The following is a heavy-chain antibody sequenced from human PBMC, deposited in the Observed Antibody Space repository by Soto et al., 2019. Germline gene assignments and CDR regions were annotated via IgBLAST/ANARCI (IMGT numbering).Heavy chain of an antibody. CDR3: ARARDSYGLREARFDY. CDR1: GFTFSSYW. D-gene: IGHD5-18*01. Sequence: GGSLRLSCAASGFTFSSYWMSWVRQAPGKGLEWVANIKQDGSEKYYVDSVKGRFTISRDNAKNSLYLQMNSLRAEDTAVYYCARARDSYGLREARFDYWGKGTMVIVSS. V-gene: IGHV3-7*01. CDR2: IKQDGSEK. J-gene: IGHJ4*02.